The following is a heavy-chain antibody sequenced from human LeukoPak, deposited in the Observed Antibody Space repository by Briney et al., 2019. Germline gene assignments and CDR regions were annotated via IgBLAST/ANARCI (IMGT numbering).Heavy chain of an antibody. CDR1: RFTFNSYT. V-gene: IGHV3-21*01. CDR2: ISSSSNYI. D-gene: IGHD3-10*01. CDR3: ARTQWFGDPTAGRGAFHI. Sequence: GGTLRLSCAAPRFTFNSYTMNWVRQAPRKGLEWVSSISSSSNYIYYAHSVKGRFPNSREHAKNSSYLQTESLRAETTSGCYCARTQWFGDPTAGRGAFHIWSQGTMVTVSS. J-gene: IGHJ3*02.